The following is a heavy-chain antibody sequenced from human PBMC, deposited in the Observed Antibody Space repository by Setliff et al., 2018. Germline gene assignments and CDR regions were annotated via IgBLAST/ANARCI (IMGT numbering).Heavy chain of an antibody. CDR2: INPSSGRT. CDR3: ARDVFPYHYEGAFDI. Sequence: GASVKVSCKASGYTFTSHYMHWVRQAPGLGLEWMGTINPSSGRTSYAQKFQGRVTMTRXXXTSTVYMXMSSXRSEDTAVYYCARDVFPYHYEGAFDIWGQGTMVTV. CDR1: GYTFTSHY. D-gene: IGHD3-22*01. J-gene: IGHJ3*02. V-gene: IGHV1-46*01.